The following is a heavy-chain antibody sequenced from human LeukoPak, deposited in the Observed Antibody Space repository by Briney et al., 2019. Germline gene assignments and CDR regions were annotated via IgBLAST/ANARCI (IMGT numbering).Heavy chain of an antibody. J-gene: IGHJ4*02. CDR3: ASIYDSSGYRDY. V-gene: IGHV4-34*01. CDR2: INHSGST. CDR1: GGSFSGYY. D-gene: IGHD3-22*01. Sequence: SETLSLTCAVYGGSFSGYYWSWIRQPPGKGLEWIGGINHSGSTNYNPSLKSRVTISVDTSKNQFSLKLSSVTAADTAVYYCASIYDSSGYRDYWGQGTLVTVSS.